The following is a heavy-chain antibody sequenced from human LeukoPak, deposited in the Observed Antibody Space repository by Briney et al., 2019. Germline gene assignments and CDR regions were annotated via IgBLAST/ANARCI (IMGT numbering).Heavy chain of an antibody. CDR3: ARGGGSGWYHYYYGMDV. V-gene: IGHV4-34*01. D-gene: IGHD6-19*01. CDR2: INHSGST. CDR1: GGSFSGYY. J-gene: IGHJ6*04. Sequence: SETLSLACAVYGGSFSGYYWSWIRKPPGKGLEWIGEINHSGSTNYNPSLKSRVTISVDTSKNQFSLKLSSVTAADTAVYYCARGGGSGWYHYYYGMDVWGKGTTVTVSS.